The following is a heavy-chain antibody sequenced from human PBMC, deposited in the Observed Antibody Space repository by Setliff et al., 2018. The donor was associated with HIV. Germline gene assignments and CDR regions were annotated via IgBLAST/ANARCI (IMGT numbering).Heavy chain of an antibody. D-gene: IGHD6-19*01. CDR1: GGSISSSGYY. V-gene: IGHV4-39*01. CDR2: IYYSGST. Sequence: PSETLSLTCTVSGGSISSSGYYWSWIRQPPGKGLEWIGSIYYSGSTYYNPSLKSRVTISVDTSKTQFSLKLSSVTDADTAVYFCARHGGLAVAGGWDFDLWGRGTLVTVSS. CDR3: ARHGGLAVAGGWDFDL. J-gene: IGHJ2*01.